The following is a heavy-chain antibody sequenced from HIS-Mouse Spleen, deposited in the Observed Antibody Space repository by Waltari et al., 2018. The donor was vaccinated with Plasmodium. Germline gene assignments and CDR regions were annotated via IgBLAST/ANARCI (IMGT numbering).Heavy chain of an antibody. CDR1: GFTVSSTY. CDR2: IYSGGST. J-gene: IGHJ3*02. V-gene: IGHV3-53*01. Sequence: EVQLVESGGGLIQPGGSLSLSGAASGFTVSSTYMIWVRQAPGKGLEWVSVIYSGGSTYYADSVKGRFTISRDNSKNTLYLQMNSLRAEDTAVYYCARGMKSSSSAFDIWGQGTMVTVSS. D-gene: IGHD6-6*01. CDR3: ARGMKSSSSAFDI.